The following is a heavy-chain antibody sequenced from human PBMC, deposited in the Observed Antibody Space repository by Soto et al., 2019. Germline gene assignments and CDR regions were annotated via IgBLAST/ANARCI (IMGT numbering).Heavy chain of an antibody. D-gene: IGHD5-18*01. Sequence: QLQLVQSGAAVKKPGSSVKVSCKASGGTLNTYTISWVRQAPGQGLEWMGSILPFLGRTNYAKKFQGRVTITADQSTSTMELRGLRSADTALYFCARDVTAMEALYHYDTWGQGTLVTVSS. CDR3: ARDVTAMEALYHYDT. J-gene: IGHJ5*02. CDR1: GGTLNTYT. V-gene: IGHV1-69*08. CDR2: ILPFLGRT.